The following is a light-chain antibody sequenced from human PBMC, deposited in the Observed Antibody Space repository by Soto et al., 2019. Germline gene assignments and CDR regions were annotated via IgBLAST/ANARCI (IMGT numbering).Light chain of an antibody. CDR2: EVT. Sequence: QSALTQPPSASGSPGQSVTFSCTGTSSDVGGYNYVSWYQQHPGRAPKLIIYEVTKRPSGVPDRFSGSKSGNTASLTVSGLQAEDEADYYCSSYAGSHNWVFGGGTKVTVL. J-gene: IGLJ3*02. CDR3: SSYAGSHNWV. V-gene: IGLV2-8*01. CDR1: SSDVGGYNY.